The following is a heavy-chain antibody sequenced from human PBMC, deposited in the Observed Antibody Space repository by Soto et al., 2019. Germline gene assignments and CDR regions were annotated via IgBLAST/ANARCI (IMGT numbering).Heavy chain of an antibody. V-gene: IGHV4-61*01. CDR2: IYYSGST. CDR3: ARRSYYYGMDV. J-gene: IGHJ6*02. Sequence: SETLSLTCTVSGGSVSSGSYYWSWIRQPPGKGLEWIGYIYYSGSTNYNPSLKSRVTISVDTSKNQFSLKLSSVTAADTAVYYCARRSYYYGMDVWGHGTTVTVSS. CDR1: GGSVSSGSYY.